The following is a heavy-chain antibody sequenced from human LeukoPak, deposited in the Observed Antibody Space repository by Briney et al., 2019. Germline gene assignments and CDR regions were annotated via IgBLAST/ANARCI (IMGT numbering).Heavy chain of an antibody. CDR2: INPSGGTT. J-gene: IGHJ4*02. V-gene: IGHV1-46*01. Sequence: ASVKVSCKASGYTFSSYYVHWVRQAPGQGLEWMGIINPSGGTTSYAQKFQGRVTMTRDTSTSTIYMNLSSLTSEDTAVYYCARGDYSSSSGPFDYWGQGTLVTVSS. D-gene: IGHD6-6*01. CDR3: ARGDYSSSSGPFDY. CDR1: GYTFSSYY.